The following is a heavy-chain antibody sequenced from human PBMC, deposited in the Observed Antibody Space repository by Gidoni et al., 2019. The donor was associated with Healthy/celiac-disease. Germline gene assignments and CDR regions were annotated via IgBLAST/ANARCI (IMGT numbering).Heavy chain of an antibody. CDR2: ISGSGGST. CDR1: GFTFSSYA. V-gene: IGHV3-23*01. J-gene: IGHJ4*02. D-gene: IGHD3-22*01. CDR3: ANVPVVVSSPQAY. Sequence: EVQLLESGGGLVQPGGSLRLSCAASGFTFSSYAMSWVRQAPGKGLEWVSAISGSGGSTYYADSVKGRFTISRDNSKNTLYLQMNSLRAEDTAVYYCANVPVVVSSPQAYWGQGTLVTVSS.